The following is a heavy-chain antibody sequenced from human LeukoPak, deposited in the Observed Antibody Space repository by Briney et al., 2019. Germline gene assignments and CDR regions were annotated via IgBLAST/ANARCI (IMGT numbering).Heavy chain of an antibody. CDR3: AKYQSRLGYSYGSGPGDY. V-gene: IGHV3-30*18. CDR2: ISYDGSNK. Sequence: PGGSLRLSCAASGFTFSSYGMHWVRQAPGKGLEWVAVISYDGSNKYYADSVKGRFTISRDNSKNTLYLQMNSLRAEDTAVYYCAKYQSRLGYSYGSGPGDYWGQGTLVTVSS. D-gene: IGHD5-18*01. J-gene: IGHJ4*02. CDR1: GFTFSSYG.